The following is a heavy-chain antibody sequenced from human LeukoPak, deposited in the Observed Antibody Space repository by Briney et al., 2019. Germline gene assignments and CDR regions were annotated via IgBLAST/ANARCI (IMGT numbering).Heavy chain of an antibody. V-gene: IGHV1-18*01. J-gene: IGHJ4*02. CDR1: GYTFTSYG. CDR2: IGAYNGNT. CDR3: VREVAVAGYFDY. Sequence: ASVTVSCKASGYTFTSYGISWVRQAPGQGLEWMGWIGAYNGNTNYAQKLQGRVTMTTDTSTSTAYMELRSLRSDDTAVYYCVREVAVAGYFDYWGQGTLVTVSS. D-gene: IGHD6-19*01.